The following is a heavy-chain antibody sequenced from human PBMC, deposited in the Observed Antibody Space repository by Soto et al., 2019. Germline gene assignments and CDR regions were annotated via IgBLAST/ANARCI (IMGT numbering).Heavy chain of an antibody. V-gene: IGHV3-21*01. CDR3: AREVWVGELLDWFDL. Sequence: GGSLRLSCAASGFTFSSYSMNWVRQAPGKGLEWVSSISSSSSYIYYADSVKGRFTISRDNAKNSLYLQMNSLRAEDTAVYYCAREVWVGELLDWFDLWGHGTLVTVSS. CDR2: ISSSSSYI. J-gene: IGHJ5*02. D-gene: IGHD3-10*01. CDR1: GFTFSSYS.